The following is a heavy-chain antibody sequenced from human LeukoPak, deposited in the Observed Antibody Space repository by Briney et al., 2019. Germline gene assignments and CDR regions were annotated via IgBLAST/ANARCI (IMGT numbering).Heavy chain of an antibody. J-gene: IGHJ4*02. Sequence: PGGSLRLSCAASGFTFSSYAMHWVRQAPGKGLEWVAVISYDGSNKYYADSVKGRFTISRDNAKNSLYLQMNSLRAEDTAVYYCASRIVGTPDYFDYWGLGTLVTVSS. CDR1: GFTFSSYA. V-gene: IGHV3-30*04. CDR2: ISYDGSNK. CDR3: ASRIVGTPDYFDY. D-gene: IGHD1-26*01.